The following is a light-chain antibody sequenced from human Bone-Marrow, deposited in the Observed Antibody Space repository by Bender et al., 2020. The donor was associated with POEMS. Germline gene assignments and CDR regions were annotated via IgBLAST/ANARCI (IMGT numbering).Light chain of an antibody. J-gene: IGLJ2*01. Sequence: QSVLSQPPSVSGTPGQRVTVSCSGNSSNIGSNYVHWYQQIPGTAPKLLIYSNSLRPSGVSNRFSGSKSGNTASLTISGLQAEDEADYYCSSYTSSSTPVIFGGGTKLTVL. CDR3: SSYTSSSTPVI. V-gene: IGLV1-44*01. CDR2: SNS. CDR1: SSNIGSNY.